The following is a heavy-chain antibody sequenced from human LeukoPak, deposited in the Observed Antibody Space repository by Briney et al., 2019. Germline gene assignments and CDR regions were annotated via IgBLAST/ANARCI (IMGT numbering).Heavy chain of an antibody. CDR2: LSGSSGTI. D-gene: IGHD3-16*01. CDR3: ARRSEFGVLYYMDI. CDR1: GFTFSGYS. Sequence: GGSLRLSCAASGFTFSGYSMNWVRQAPGKGLEWVSYLSGSSGTIYYADSVRGRFTISRDNAKNSLYLQMNSLRAEDTAVYYCARRSEFGVLYYMDIWGKGTTVTVSS. V-gene: IGHV3-48*01. J-gene: IGHJ6*03.